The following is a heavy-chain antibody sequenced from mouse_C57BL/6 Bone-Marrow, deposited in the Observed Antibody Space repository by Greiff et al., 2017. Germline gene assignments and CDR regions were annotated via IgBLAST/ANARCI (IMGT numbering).Heavy chain of an antibody. D-gene: IGHD1-2*01. J-gene: IGHJ3*01. CDR1: GFTFSDYG. CDR2: ISSGSSTI. Sequence: EVHLVESGGGLVKPGGSLKLSCAASGFTFSDYGMHWVRQAPEKGLEWVAYISSGSSTISYADTVKGRFTISRDTAENTLFLQMTSLRSEDTAMYYCARAITTASSFAYWGRGTLVTVSA. V-gene: IGHV5-17*01. CDR3: ARAITTASSFAY.